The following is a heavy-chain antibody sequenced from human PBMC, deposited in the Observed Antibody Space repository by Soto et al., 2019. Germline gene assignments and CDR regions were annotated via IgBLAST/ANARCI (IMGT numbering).Heavy chain of an antibody. J-gene: IGHJ4*02. CDR3: VTSLWFGTHPEI. V-gene: IGHV4-34*01. D-gene: IGHD3-10*01. CDR2: ISPSGTT. CDR1: GGSFSGYY. Sequence: QVQLQQWGAGLLKPSETLSLTCAVYGGSFSGYYWTWFRQPPGKGLEWIGEISPSGTTKYIPSLNCRVTISADASKNQFSLEVTSVTAAASAVYYCVTSLWFGTHPEIWGQGALVTVSS.